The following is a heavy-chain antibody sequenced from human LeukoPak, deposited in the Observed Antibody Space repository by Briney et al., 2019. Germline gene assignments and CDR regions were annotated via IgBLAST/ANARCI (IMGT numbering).Heavy chain of an antibody. CDR3: ARNPFLVELPLHYNYMDV. J-gene: IGHJ6*03. D-gene: IGHD1-7*01. CDR1: GFTVSSNY. Sequence: GGSLRLSCAASGFTVSSNYMSWVRQAPGKGLEWVSVIYSGGSTYYADSVKGRFTISRDNSKNTLYLQMNSLRAEDTAVYYCARNPFLVELPLHYNYMDVWGKGTTVTVSS. CDR2: IYSGGST. V-gene: IGHV3-66*01.